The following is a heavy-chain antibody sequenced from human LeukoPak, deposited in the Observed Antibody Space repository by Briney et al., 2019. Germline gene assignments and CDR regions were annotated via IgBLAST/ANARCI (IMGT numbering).Heavy chain of an antibody. Sequence: SVKVSCKASGGTFSSYAISWVRQAPGQGLEWMGGIIPIFGTANYAQKFQGRVTITTDESTSTAYMELSSLRSEDTAVYYCVLDPFGVSGYYMDVWGKGTTVTVSS. CDR2: IIPIFGTA. V-gene: IGHV1-69*05. CDR1: GGTFSSYA. J-gene: IGHJ6*03. D-gene: IGHD3-10*01. CDR3: VLDPFGVSGYYMDV.